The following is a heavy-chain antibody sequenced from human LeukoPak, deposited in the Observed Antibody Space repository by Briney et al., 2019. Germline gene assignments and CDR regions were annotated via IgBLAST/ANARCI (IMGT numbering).Heavy chain of an antibody. Sequence: PGGSLRISCAASGFTFNHYWMSWVRQAPGKGLEWVANIKEDGSTKYYMDSVKGRFTVSRDNAKNSLYLQMNSLRAEDTALYYCAKDHDSSGTVWFDPWGQGTLVTVSS. D-gene: IGHD3-22*01. CDR2: IKEDGSTK. J-gene: IGHJ5*02. CDR1: GFTFNHYW. V-gene: IGHV3-7*03. CDR3: AKDHDSSGTVWFDP.